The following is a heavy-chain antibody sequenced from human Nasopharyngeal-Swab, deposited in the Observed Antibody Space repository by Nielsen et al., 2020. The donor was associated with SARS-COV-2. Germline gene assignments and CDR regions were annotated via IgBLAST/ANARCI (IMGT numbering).Heavy chain of an antibody. CDR3: AREVLRFLQCLLPSDSFDI. V-gene: IGHV3-48*01. D-gene: IGHD3-3*01. Sequence: GEALKISCAAYGLTFSSYRMKWVRQAPGKGLERVPYISSSSSTIYYADSVKGRFTISRDNAKNSLYLQMNSLRAEETAVYYCAREVLRFLQCLLPSDSFDIWGQGTMVTVSS. CDR1: GLTFSSYR. J-gene: IGHJ3*02. CDR2: ISSSSSTI.